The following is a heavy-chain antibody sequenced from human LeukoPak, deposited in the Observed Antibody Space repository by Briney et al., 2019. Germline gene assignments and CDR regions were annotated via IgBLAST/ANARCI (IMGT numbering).Heavy chain of an antibody. Sequence: GGSLRLSCAASGFTFSRYAMSWVRQSPGKGLEWVSAISGSGGSTYYADSVKGRFTISRDNSKNTLYLQMNSLRAEDTAVYYCAKDQRSYYYDSSGYYPDYWGQGTLVTVSS. D-gene: IGHD3-22*01. CDR1: GFTFSRYA. CDR3: AKDQRSYYYDSSGYYPDY. CDR2: ISGSGGST. J-gene: IGHJ4*02. V-gene: IGHV3-23*01.